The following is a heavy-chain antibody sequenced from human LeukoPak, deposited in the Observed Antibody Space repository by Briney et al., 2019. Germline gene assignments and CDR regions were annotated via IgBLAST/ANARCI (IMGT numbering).Heavy chain of an antibody. CDR3: AKGYCSGSCYNGLDY. CDR2: IRFNGTNK. J-gene: IGHJ4*02. D-gene: IGHD2-15*01. V-gene: IGHV3-30*02. Sequence: GGSLRLSCAASGFTFSTYGMHWVRQAPGKGLEWVAFIRFNGTNKYYADSVKGRFAISRDSSKNTLYLQMNSLRAEDTAVYYCAKGYCSGSCYNGLDYWGQGTLVTVSS. CDR1: GFTFSTYG.